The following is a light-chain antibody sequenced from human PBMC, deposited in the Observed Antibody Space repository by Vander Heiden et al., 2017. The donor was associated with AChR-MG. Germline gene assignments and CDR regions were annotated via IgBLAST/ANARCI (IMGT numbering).Light chain of an antibody. CDR3: QAWDSSLVV. J-gene: IGLJ2*01. CDR1: KLGDKY. CDR2: QGS. V-gene: IGLV3-1*01. Sequence: SYELTQPPSVSASPGQTASITCSGDKLGDKYACWYQQKPGQSPVLVIYQGSQRPAGIPGRFSGSTAGNTATLTISGTHAMDEADYYCQAWDSSLVVFGGGTKLTVL.